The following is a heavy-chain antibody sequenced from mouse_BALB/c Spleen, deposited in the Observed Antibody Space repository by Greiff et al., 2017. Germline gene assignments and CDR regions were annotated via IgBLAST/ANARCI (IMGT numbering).Heavy chain of an antibody. D-gene: IGHD1-1*02. Sequence: VKLMESGAELMKPGASVKISCKATGYTFSSYWIEWVKQRPGHGLEWIGEILPGSGSTNYNEKFKGKATFTADTSSNTAYMQLSSLTSEDSAVYYCARGVAGTGYFDYWGQGTTLTVSS. CDR2: ILPGSGST. CDR3: ARGVAGTGYFDY. J-gene: IGHJ2*01. CDR1: GYTFSSYW. V-gene: IGHV1-9*01.